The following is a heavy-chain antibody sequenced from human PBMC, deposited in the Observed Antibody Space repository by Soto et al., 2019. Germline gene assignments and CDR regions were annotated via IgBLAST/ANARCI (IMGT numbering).Heavy chain of an antibody. CDR3: ARVWIDDSSGDQYFQH. J-gene: IGHJ1*01. D-gene: IGHD3-22*01. V-gene: IGHV4-59*01. CDR2: IYYSGST. CDR1: GGSISSYY. Sequence: SETLSLTCTVSGGSISSYYWSWIRQPPGKGLEWIGYIYYSGSTNYNPSLKSRVTISVDTSKNQFSLKLSSVTAADTAVYYCARVWIDDSSGDQYFQHWGQGTLVTVPS.